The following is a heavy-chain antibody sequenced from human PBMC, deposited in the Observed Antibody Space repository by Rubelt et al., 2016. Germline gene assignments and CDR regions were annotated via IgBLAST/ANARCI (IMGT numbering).Heavy chain of an antibody. D-gene: IGHD6-19*01. CDR1: GYTFTSYA. Sequence: QVQLVQSGAEVKKPGASVKVSCKASGYTFTSYAMHWVRQAPGQRLEWMGWINAGNGNTTCSQKFHVVVPITRATSACTAYMGLRSLRSEGAAVYYCARVIWGSGCSNNWFDPWGQGTLVTVSS. V-gene: IGHV1-3*01. J-gene: IGHJ5*02. CDR3: ARVIWGSGCSNNWFDP. CDR2: INAGNGNT.